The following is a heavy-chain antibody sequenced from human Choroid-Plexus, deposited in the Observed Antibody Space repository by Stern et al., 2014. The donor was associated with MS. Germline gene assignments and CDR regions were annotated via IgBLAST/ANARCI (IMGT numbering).Heavy chain of an antibody. Sequence: VQLVESGGGVVQPGRPLRLACVAPGFTFGSCAMHWVRQAPVKGPEWAAGISYDGGNKYYADSVKGRFTISRDNSQNTLYMQMSSLRPEDTAVYYCAKDRQYLTYFFDHWGQGSLVTVSS. CDR3: AKDRQYLTYFFDH. CDR1: GFTFGSCA. D-gene: IGHD2/OR15-2a*01. J-gene: IGHJ5*02. V-gene: IGHV3-30*18. CDR2: ISYDGGNK.